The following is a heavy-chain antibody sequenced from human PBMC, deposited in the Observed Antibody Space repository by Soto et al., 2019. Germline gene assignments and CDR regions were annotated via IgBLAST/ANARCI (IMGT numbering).Heavy chain of an antibody. Sequence: GGSLRLSCVASGFIFSDYWMHWVRQVPGKGLVWVSIIYIGGATYYADSVKGRFTISRDNSKNTVYLQMNSLRVEDTAVYYCARDYSGDYGNNGMDVWGQGTTVTVSS. D-gene: IGHD4-17*01. V-gene: IGHV3-53*01. J-gene: IGHJ6*02. CDR1: GFIFSDYW. CDR2: IYIGGAT. CDR3: ARDYSGDYGNNGMDV.